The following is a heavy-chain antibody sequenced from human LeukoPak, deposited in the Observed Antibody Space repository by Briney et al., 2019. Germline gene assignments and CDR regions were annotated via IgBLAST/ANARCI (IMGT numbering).Heavy chain of an antibody. CDR1: GYTFTGYY. D-gene: IGHD1-1*01. Sequence: ASVKVSCKASGYTFTGYYIHWVRQAPEQGLEWVGWINPNSGDTNYAQRFQGRVTMTSDTSISTAFMQLYRLRSDDTAVYYCARDWNFDFWGQGTLVTVSP. CDR2: INPNSGDT. CDR3: ARDWNFDF. J-gene: IGHJ4*02. V-gene: IGHV1-2*02.